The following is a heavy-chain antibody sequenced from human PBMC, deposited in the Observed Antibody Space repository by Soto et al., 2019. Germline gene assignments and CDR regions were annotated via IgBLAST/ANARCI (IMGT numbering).Heavy chain of an antibody. Sequence: QVQLQESGPGLVKPSQTLSLTCTVSGGSISSGGYYWSWIRQHPGKGLEWIGYIYYSGSTYYNPSLKGRVTISVDTSKNQCSLKLSSVTAADTAVYYCARVCGGDCHNAFDIWGQGTMVTVSS. D-gene: IGHD2-21*02. CDR2: IYYSGST. V-gene: IGHV4-31*03. CDR1: GGSISSGGYY. J-gene: IGHJ3*02. CDR3: ARVCGGDCHNAFDI.